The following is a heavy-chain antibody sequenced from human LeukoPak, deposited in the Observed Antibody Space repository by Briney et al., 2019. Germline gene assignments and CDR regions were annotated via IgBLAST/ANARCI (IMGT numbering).Heavy chain of an antibody. CDR1: GGSFSGYY. V-gene: IGHV4-34*01. CDR3: ARLGDPYYYGSGSYD. J-gene: IGHJ6*02. CDR2: IYHSGST. D-gene: IGHD3-10*01. Sequence: SETLSLTCAVYGGSFSGYYWSWIRQPPGKGLEWIGEIYHSGSTNYNPSLKSRVTISVDTSKNQFSLKLSSVTAADTAVYYCARLGDPYYYGSGSYDWGQGTTVTVSS.